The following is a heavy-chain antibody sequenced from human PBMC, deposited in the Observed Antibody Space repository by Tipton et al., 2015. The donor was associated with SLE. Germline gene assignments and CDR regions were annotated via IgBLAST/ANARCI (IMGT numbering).Heavy chain of an antibody. CDR2: IYYSGST. D-gene: IGHD3-10*01. CDR1: GGSISSSSYY. Sequence: TLSLTCTVSGGSISSSSYYWGWIRQPPGKGLEWIGSIYYSGSTNYNPSLKSRVTISVDTSKNQFSLKLSSVTAADTAVYYCARASPMVRGVIPSLDVWGKGTTVTVSS. V-gene: IGHV4-39*07. J-gene: IGHJ6*04. CDR3: ARASPMVRGVIPSLDV.